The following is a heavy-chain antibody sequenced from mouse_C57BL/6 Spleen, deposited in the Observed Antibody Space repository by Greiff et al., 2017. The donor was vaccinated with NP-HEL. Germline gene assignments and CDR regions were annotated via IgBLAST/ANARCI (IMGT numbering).Heavy chain of an antibody. Sequence: QVQLQQSGPELVKPGASVKISCKASGYSFTSYYIHWVKQRPGQGLEWIGWIYPGSGNTKYNEKFKGKATLTADTSSSTAYMQLSSLTSEDSAVYYCARGYGYGNYYFDYWGQGTTLTVSS. CDR1: GYSFTSYY. CDR3: ARGYGYGNYYFDY. J-gene: IGHJ2*01. V-gene: IGHV1-66*01. CDR2: IYPGSGNT. D-gene: IGHD2-1*01.